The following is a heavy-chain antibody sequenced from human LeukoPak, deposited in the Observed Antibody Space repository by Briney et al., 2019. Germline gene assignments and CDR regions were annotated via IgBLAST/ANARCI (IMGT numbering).Heavy chain of an antibody. Sequence: ASVKVSCKASGYTFTGYYMHWVRQAPGQGLEWMGWINPNSGGTNYAQKFQGRVTMTTDTSTSTAYMELRSLRSDDTAVYYCATTVVVVAATGPHHNWFDPWGQGTLVTVSS. CDR2: INPNSGGT. V-gene: IGHV1-2*02. J-gene: IGHJ5*02. D-gene: IGHD2-15*01. CDR1: GYTFTGYY. CDR3: ATTVVVVAATGPHHNWFDP.